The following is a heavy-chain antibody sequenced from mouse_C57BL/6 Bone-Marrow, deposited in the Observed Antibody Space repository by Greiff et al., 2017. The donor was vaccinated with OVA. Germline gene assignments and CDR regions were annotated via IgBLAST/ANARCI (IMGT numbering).Heavy chain of an antibody. D-gene: IGHD1-1*01. CDR1: GYAFTNYL. CDR2: INPGSGGT. Sequence: VQLQQSGAELVRPGTSVKVSCKASGYAFTNYLIEWVKQRPGQGLEWIGVINPGSGGTNYKEKMKGKATLTADKSSSTAYMQLSSLTSEDSAVYFCARGHYYGSRSYWYFDVWGTGTTVTVSS. J-gene: IGHJ1*03. CDR3: ARGHYYGSRSYWYFDV. V-gene: IGHV1-54*01.